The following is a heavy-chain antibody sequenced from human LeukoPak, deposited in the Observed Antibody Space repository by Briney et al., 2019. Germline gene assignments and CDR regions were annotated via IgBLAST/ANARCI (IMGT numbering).Heavy chain of an antibody. D-gene: IGHD1-26*01. Sequence: PSETLSLTCTVSGGSISSYYWSWIRQPAGKGLEWIGRIYTSGSTNYNPSLKSRVTMSVDTSKNQFSLKVSSVTAADTAVYYCARADGTGATRAAFDIWGQGTMVTVSS. CDR3: ARADGTGATRAAFDI. J-gene: IGHJ3*02. V-gene: IGHV4-4*07. CDR2: IYTSGST. CDR1: GGSISSYY.